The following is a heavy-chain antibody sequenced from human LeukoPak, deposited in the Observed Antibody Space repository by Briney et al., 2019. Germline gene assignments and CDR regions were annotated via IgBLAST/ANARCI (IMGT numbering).Heavy chain of an antibody. CDR2: IKSKADGGTT. V-gene: IGHV3-15*01. Sequence: PGGSLRLSCTASGFTFSNAWMSWVRQAPGKGLEWVGRIKSKADGGTTDYAAPVKGRFTISKDESKNTLHLQMNSLKTEDTAVYYCTTESPEFDYWGQGTLVTVSS. J-gene: IGHJ4*02. CDR3: TTESPEFDY. CDR1: GFTFSNAW.